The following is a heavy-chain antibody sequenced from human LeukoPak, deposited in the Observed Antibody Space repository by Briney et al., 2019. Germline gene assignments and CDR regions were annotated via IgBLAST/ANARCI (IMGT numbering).Heavy chain of an antibody. CDR1: GFTFSNSW. J-gene: IGHJ4*02. Sequence: GGSLRLSCAASGFTFSNSWMHWVRQAPGEGLVWVSRISGDGGTTNYADSVKGRFTISRDNAMNTLYLQMNSLRTEDTAVYYCARGVDNSYGYVFWGQGTRVAVSP. V-gene: IGHV3-74*01. D-gene: IGHD5-18*01. CDR2: ISGDGGTT. CDR3: ARGVDNSYGYVF.